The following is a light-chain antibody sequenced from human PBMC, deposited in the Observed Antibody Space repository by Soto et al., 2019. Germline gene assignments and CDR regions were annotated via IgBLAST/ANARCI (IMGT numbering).Light chain of an antibody. CDR2: AAS. Sequence: DIQMTHSPSSLSASVGDRVTITCRASQTISSFLNWYQQKPGKAPKLLIYAASSLQSGVPSRFSGSGSGTDFTLTISSLQPEDFATYYCQQLERYPSTFGGGTKVDI. J-gene: IGKJ4*01. CDR3: QQLERYPST. V-gene: IGKV1-39*01. CDR1: QTISSF.